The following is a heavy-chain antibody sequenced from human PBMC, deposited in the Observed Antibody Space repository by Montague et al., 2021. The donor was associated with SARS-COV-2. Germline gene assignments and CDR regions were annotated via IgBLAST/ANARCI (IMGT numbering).Heavy chain of an antibody. V-gene: IGHV4-59*10. J-gene: IGHJ6*02. D-gene: IGHD3-3*01. CDR2: FYTSGST. CDR3: ARASITIFGVADYGMDV. Sequence: SETLSLTCAVYGGSFSGYYWSWVRQPAGKALEWIGRFYTSGSTNYNPSLKSRVTISVDTSKNQFSLKLSSVTAADTAVYYCARASITIFGVADYGMDVWGQGTTVTVSS. CDR1: GGSFSGYY.